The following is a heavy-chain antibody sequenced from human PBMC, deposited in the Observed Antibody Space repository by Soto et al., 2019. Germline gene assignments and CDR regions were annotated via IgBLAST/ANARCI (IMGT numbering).Heavy chain of an antibody. CDR1: GFTFSDYY. Sequence: GGSLRLSCAASGFTFSDYYMSWIRQAPGKGLEWVSYISSTSSSIYYADSIKGRFTISRDNAKNSLYLQMNSLRDEDTAVYYCARDLTFPATRRGMDVWGQGTAVTVSS. CDR3: ARDLTFPATRRGMDV. V-gene: IGHV3-11*04. CDR2: ISSTSSSI. J-gene: IGHJ6*02.